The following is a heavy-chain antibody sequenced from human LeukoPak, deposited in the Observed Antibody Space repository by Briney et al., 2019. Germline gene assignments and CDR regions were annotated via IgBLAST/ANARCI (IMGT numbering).Heavy chain of an antibody. V-gene: IGHV4-61*01. J-gene: IGHJ4*02. Sequence: SETLSLTCTVSGGPVSSGTYYWSWIRQPPGKRLEWIGSISYSGSSDYNPSLESRVTISVDTAKNQFSLEVSSVTAADTAVYYCARDAGAVAGTGSFFDYWGQGTLVTVSS. CDR2: ISYSGSS. CDR3: ARDAGAVAGTGSFFDY. D-gene: IGHD6-19*01. CDR1: GGPVSSGTYY.